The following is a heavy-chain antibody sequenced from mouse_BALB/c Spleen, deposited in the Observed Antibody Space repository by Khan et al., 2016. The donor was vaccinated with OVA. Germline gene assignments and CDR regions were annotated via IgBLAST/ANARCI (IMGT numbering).Heavy chain of an antibody. Sequence: EVQLQQSGSELVKPRASVKLSCTASGFNIKDTYMHWVKQRPEQGLEWIGRVDPANGNTKYDPKFQGKATITADTSSHTAYLQLSSLTSEDTAVYYCARDYWDVFAFWGQGALVTVSA. CDR1: GFNIKDTY. CDR2: VDPANGNT. D-gene: IGHD4-1*01. V-gene: IGHV14-3*02. CDR3: ARDYWDVFAF. J-gene: IGHJ3*01.